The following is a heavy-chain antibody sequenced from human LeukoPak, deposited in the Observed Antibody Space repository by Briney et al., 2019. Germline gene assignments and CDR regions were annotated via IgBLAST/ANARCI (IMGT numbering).Heavy chain of an antibody. CDR1: GGSISSYY. Sequence: SETLSLTCTVSGGSISSYYWSWIRQPPGKGLEWIGEINHSGSTNYNPSLKSRVTISVDTSKNQFSLKLSSVTAADTAVYYCARTFLKYYYDSSGYYHYWGQGTLVTVSS. D-gene: IGHD3-22*01. CDR3: ARTFLKYYYDSSGYYHY. V-gene: IGHV4-34*01. J-gene: IGHJ4*02. CDR2: INHSGST.